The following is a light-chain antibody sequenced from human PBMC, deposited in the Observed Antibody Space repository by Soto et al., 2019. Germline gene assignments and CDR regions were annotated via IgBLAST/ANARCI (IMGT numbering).Light chain of an antibody. J-gene: IGKJ2*01. Sequence: DLQMTQSPSSLSASVGDRVTITCRASQSISIYLNWYQQKPGKAPKLLIYAASTLQSGVPSGFSGSGSGTHFTLTISSLQPEDFATYYCQQSYSTPYTFGQGTKLEIK. CDR2: AAS. CDR3: QQSYSTPYT. CDR1: QSISIY. V-gene: IGKV1-39*01.